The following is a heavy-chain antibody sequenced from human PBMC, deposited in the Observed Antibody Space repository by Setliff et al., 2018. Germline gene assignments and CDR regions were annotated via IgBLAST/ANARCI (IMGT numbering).Heavy chain of an antibody. Sequence: ASVKVSCKASGYTFTGYYMHWVRQAPGQGLEWMGRINPNSGNPMYAQGFTGRFVFSLDTSVSTAYLQISSLKAEDTAVYYCARVWGSGWYGGAFDIWGQGTMVTVSS. V-gene: IGHV7-4-1*02. CDR1: GYTFTGYY. CDR3: ARVWGSGWYGGAFDI. CDR2: INPNSGNP. J-gene: IGHJ3*02. D-gene: IGHD6-19*01.